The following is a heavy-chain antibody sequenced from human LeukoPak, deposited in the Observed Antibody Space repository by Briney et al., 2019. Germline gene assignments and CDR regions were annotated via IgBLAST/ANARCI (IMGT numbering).Heavy chain of an antibody. CDR1: GGSISSYY. CDR2: IYYSGST. J-gene: IGHJ4*02. Sequence: LETLSLTCTVSGGSISSYYWSWIRQPPGKGLEWIGYIYYSGSTNYNPSLKSRVAISVDTSKNQFSLKLSSVTAADTAIYYCARSDSSGYYYFVWGQGTLVTVSP. D-gene: IGHD3-22*01. V-gene: IGHV4-59*01. CDR3: ARSDSSGYYYFV.